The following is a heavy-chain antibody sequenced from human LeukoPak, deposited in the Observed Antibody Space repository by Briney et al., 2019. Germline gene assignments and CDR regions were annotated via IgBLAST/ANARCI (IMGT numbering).Heavy chain of an antibody. CDR2: ISWNSGSI. CDR3: AREAYYFDY. V-gene: IGHV3-9*01. Sequence: GGSLRLSCAASGFTFDDYAMHWVRQAPGKGLEWVSGISWNSGSIGYADSVKGRFTISRDNAKNSLYLQMNSLRAEDTALYYCAREAYYFDYWGRGTLVTVSS. J-gene: IGHJ4*02. CDR1: GFTFDDYA.